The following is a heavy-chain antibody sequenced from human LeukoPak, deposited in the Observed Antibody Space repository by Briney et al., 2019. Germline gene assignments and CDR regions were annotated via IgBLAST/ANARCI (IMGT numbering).Heavy chain of an antibody. CDR2: IYSGGST. D-gene: IGHD5-18*01. Sequence: GGSLRLSCAASGFTVSSNYMSWVRQAPGKGLEWVSVIYSGGSTYYADSVKGRFTISRHNSKNTLYLQMNCLRAEDTAVYYCARDMVTDYYYGMDVWGQGTTVTVSS. CDR1: GFTVSSNY. CDR3: ARDMVTDYYYGMDV. J-gene: IGHJ6*02. V-gene: IGHV3-53*04.